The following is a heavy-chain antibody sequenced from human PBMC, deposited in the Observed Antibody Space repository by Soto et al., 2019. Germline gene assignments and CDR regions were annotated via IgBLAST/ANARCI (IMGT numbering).Heavy chain of an antibody. Sequence: QVQLVESGGGVVQPGRSLRLSCAASGFTFSSYGMHWVRQAPGKGLERVAVISYDGSNKYYADSVKGRFTISRDNSKNTLYLQMNSLRAEDTAVYYCAKDNVTNCSGGSWGCLDDAFDIWGQGTMVTVSS. V-gene: IGHV3-30*18. D-gene: IGHD2-15*01. CDR2: ISYDGSNK. J-gene: IGHJ3*02. CDR1: GFTFSSYG. CDR3: AKDNVTNCSGGSWGCLDDAFDI.